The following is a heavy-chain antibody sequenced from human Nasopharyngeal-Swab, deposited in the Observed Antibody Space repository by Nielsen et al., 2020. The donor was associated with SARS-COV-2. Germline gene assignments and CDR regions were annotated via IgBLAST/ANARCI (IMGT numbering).Heavy chain of an antibody. CDR1: GCSIISVSYY. CDR3: ARVYYDSSGYRED. D-gene: IGHD3-22*01. J-gene: IGHJ4*02. V-gene: IGHV4-61*02. Sequence: SETLSPPFTVPGCSIISVSYYWTWILQPAGKGLEWIGRIYTSGSTNYNPSLKSRVTISVDTSKNQFSLKLSSVTAADTEVYYCARVYYDSSGYREDWGQGTLVTVSS. CDR2: IYTSGST.